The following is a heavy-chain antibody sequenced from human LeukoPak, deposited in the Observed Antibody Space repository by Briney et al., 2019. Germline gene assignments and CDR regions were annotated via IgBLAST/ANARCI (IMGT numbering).Heavy chain of an antibody. CDR3: ARDRIAAAGRDWFDP. V-gene: IGHV1-18*04. Sequence: ASVKVSCKTSGYTFSDYYIHWIRQAPGQGLEWMGWISAYNGNTNYAQKLQGRVTMTTDTSTSTAYMELRSLRSDDTAVYYCARDRIAAAGRDWFDPWGQGTLVTVSS. CDR2: ISAYNGNT. J-gene: IGHJ5*02. CDR1: GYTFSDYY. D-gene: IGHD6-13*01.